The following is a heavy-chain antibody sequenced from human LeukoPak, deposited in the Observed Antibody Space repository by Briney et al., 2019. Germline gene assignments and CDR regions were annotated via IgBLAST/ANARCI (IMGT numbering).Heavy chain of an antibody. Sequence: SVKVSCKASGGTFSSYAISWVRQDPGQGLEWMGGIIPIFGTANYAQKFQGRVTITADESTSTAYMELSSLRSEDTAVYYCARSSGGCSSTSCYADFDYWGQGTLVTVSS. J-gene: IGHJ4*02. CDR2: IIPIFGTA. CDR3: ARSSGGCSSTSCYADFDY. V-gene: IGHV1-69*13. D-gene: IGHD2-2*01. CDR1: GGTFSSYA.